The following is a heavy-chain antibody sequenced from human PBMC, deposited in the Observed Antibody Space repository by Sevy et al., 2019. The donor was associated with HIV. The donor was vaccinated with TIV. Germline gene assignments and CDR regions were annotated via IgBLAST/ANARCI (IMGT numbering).Heavy chain of an antibody. Sequence: GGSLRLSCTASGFSFNMYWMSWVRQAPGQGLEWVAHIKRDGSEKYYVDSVRGRFTISRDNAKNSLYLQMNGLRAEDTAVYYCARDCSSTSCLWGLDVWGQGTTVTVSS. V-gene: IGHV3-7*03. CDR2: IKRDGSEK. D-gene: IGHD2-2*01. J-gene: IGHJ6*02. CDR3: ARDCSSTSCLWGLDV. CDR1: GFSFNMYW.